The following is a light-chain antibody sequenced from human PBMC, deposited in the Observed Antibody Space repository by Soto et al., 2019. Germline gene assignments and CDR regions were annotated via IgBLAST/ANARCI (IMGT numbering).Light chain of an antibody. CDR3: AAWDDSLNGPV. CDR1: SSNIGSNT. CDR2: RNN. V-gene: IGLV1-44*01. Sequence: QSVLTQPPSASGTPGQRVTISCSGSSSNIGSNTVNWYQQLPGTAPKLLIYRNNQRPSGVPDRFSGSKSGTSASLAISGLQSEDEADDYCAAWDDSLNGPVFSGGTKLTVL. J-gene: IGLJ2*01.